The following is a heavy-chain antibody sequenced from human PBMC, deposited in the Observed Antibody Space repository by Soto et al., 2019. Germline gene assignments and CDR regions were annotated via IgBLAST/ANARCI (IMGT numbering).Heavy chain of an antibody. J-gene: IGHJ6*02. V-gene: IGHV5-51*01. D-gene: IGHD3-22*01. CDR1: GYSFTSYW. Sequence: GESLKISCKGSGYSFTSYWIGWVRQMPGKGLEWMGIIYPGDSDTRYSPSFQGQVTISADKSISTAYLQWSSLKASDTAMYYCARHQTPDSSAYYYGMDVWGQGTTVTVSS. CDR2: IYPGDSDT. CDR3: ARHQTPDSSAYYYGMDV.